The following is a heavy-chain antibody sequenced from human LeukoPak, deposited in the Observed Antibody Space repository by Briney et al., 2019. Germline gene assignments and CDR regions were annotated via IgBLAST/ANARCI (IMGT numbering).Heavy chain of an antibody. CDR1: GYTFTSYG. J-gene: IGHJ6*03. CDR2: ISAYNGNT. V-gene: IGHV1-18*01. CDR3: ARHSSGWYNPYYYYMDV. D-gene: IGHD6-19*01. Sequence: ASVKVSCKASGYTFTSYGISWVRQAPGQGLEWMGWISAYNGNTNYAQKLQSRVTMTTDTSTSTAYMELRSLRSDDTAVYYCARHSSGWYNPYYYYMDVWGKGTTVTVSS.